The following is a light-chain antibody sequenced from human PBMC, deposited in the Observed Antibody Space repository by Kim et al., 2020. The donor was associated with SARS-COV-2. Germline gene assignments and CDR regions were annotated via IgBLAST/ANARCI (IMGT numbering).Light chain of an antibody. CDR3: NSRDNNDNVV. Sequence: VALGQTVRITCQGDSLRSYYATWYQQKPGQAPILVIYGKNNRPAGIPDRFSGSSSGNTDSLTITGTQAGDEADYYCNSRDNNDNVVFGGGTQLTVL. CDR2: GKN. J-gene: IGLJ2*01. CDR1: SLRSYY. V-gene: IGLV3-19*01.